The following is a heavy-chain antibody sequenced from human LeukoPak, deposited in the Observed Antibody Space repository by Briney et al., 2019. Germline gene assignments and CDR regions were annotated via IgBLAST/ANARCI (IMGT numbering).Heavy chain of an antibody. J-gene: IGHJ5*02. CDR1: GYTFTSYG. Sequence: GASVKVSCKASGYTFTSYGISWVRQAPGQGLEWMGWISAYNGNTNYAQKLQGRVTMTTDTSTSKAYMELRSLRSDDTAVYYCARDYCSSTSCYVAFDPWGRGTLVTVSS. V-gene: IGHV1-18*01. CDR3: ARDYCSSTSCYVAFDP. CDR2: ISAYNGNT. D-gene: IGHD2-2*01.